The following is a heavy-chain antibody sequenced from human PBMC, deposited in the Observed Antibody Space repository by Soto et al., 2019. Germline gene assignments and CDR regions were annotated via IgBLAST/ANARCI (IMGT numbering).Heavy chain of an antibody. V-gene: IGHV2-5*02. CDR1: GFSLSTSGVG. Sequence: SGPTLVNATQTVRLTCTFSGFSLSTSGVGVGWIRQPPGKALEWLAVIYWDDDKGYSPSLKNRLTITKDTSKNQVVLTMTNMDPVDTATYYCAHTVGLVVVTSEDEYFQHWGQGTQVTVSS. CDR2: IYWDDDK. D-gene: IGHD2-15*01. J-gene: IGHJ1*01. CDR3: AHTVGLVVVTSEDEYFQH.